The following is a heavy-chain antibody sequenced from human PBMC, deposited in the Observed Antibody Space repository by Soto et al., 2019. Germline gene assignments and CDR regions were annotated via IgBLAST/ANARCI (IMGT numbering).Heavy chain of an antibody. CDR3: ATNYGLGSTHFDY. V-gene: IGHV1-69*02. CDR1: GDTFSFYT. J-gene: IGHJ4*02. D-gene: IGHD3-10*01. CDR2: IIPMVGMA. Sequence: QVQLVQSGAEVKKPGSSVRLSCTASGDTFSFYTISWVRQAPGQGPEWMGRIIPMVGMADYPQKFQGRVTMSADKSTSTAYMVLSSLRSDDTAVYFCATNYGLGSTHFDYWGQGTLVTVSS.